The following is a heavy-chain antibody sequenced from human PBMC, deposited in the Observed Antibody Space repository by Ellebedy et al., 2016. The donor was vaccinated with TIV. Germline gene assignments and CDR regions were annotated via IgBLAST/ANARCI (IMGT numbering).Heavy chain of an antibody. J-gene: IGHJ4*02. D-gene: IGHD5-12*01. CDR2: INPKSGAT. V-gene: IGHV1-2*02. Sequence: AASVTVSCKASGYTFTGYYMHWARQAPGQGLEWMGWINPKSGATDYAQKFQGRVTMTRDTSISTVYMELSWLRSDDTAVYYCARDSGYSGYPPEVTFAHWGQGALVTVSS. CDR3: ARDSGYSGYPPEVTFAH. CDR1: GYTFTGYY.